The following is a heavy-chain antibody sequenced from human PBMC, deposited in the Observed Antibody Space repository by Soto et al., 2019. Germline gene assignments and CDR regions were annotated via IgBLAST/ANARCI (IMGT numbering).Heavy chain of an antibody. CDR1: GGSISSYY. Sequence: SETLSLTCTVSGGSISSYYWSWIRQPPGKGLEWIGYIYYSGSTNYNPSLKSRVTISVDTSKNQFSLKLSSVTAADPAVYYCARDPGEAQLEPYYDYWGQGTLVTVSS. CDR2: IYYSGST. V-gene: IGHV4-59*01. CDR3: ARDPGEAQLEPYYDY. D-gene: IGHD6-6*01. J-gene: IGHJ4*02.